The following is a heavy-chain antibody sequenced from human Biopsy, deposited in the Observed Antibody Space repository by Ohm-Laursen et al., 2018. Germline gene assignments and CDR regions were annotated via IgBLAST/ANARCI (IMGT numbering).Heavy chain of an antibody. CDR1: SYAFTDYN. V-gene: IGHV1-2*02. CDR3: ARDPLNGHKHFDY. J-gene: IGHJ4*02. D-gene: IGHD2-8*01. CDR2: INCKTGAT. Sequence: GASVTASCKASSYAFTDYNIHWMRHAPGQGLEWLGYINCKTGATNYAQKFQGTVTMTRDTSISTAYLALGSLRSADTAIYYCARDPLNGHKHFDYWGQGSLVTVSS.